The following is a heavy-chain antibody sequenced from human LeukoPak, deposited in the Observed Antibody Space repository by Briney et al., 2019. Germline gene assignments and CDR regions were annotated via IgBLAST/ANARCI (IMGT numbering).Heavy chain of an antibody. V-gene: IGHV4-39*01. J-gene: IGHJ4*02. CDR2: IHNSEST. D-gene: IGHD5-18*01. CDR1: GGSISTSYYY. Sequence: SETLSLTCTVSGGSISTSYYYWGWIRQPPGKGLEWIGNIHNSESTYYNPSLKSRVTISVDTSKNQFSLKLSSVTAADTAVYYCARQVTSGYAYAYYFDYWGQGSQVTVSS. CDR3: ARQVTSGYAYAYYFDY.